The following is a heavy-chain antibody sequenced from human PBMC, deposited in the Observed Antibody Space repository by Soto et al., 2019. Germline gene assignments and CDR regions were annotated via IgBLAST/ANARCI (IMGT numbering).Heavy chain of an antibody. D-gene: IGHD3-3*01. Sequence: PGGSLRLSCAASGFNFSSYAMSWVRQAPGKGLEWVSAISGSGSNTYYADSVKGRFTISRDNSKNTLYLQMNSLRAEDTAVYYCARRFLEWLLYRDYYYYMDVWGKGTTVTVSS. V-gene: IGHV3-23*01. CDR1: GFNFSSYA. CDR2: ISGSGSNT. J-gene: IGHJ6*03. CDR3: ARRFLEWLLYRDYYYYMDV.